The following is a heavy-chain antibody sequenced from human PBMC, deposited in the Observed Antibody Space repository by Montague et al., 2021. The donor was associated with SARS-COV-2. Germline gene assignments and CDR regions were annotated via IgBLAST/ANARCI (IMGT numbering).Heavy chain of an antibody. V-gene: IGHV3-30-3*01. J-gene: IGHJ4*02. CDR2: ISFDGTNK. CDR3: ARDQGGYSYNDY. CDR1: GFTFTSYA. Sequence: SLRLSCAASGFTFTSYAMHWVRQAPGKGLEWVAVISFDGTNKYYTDSVKGRFTISRDNSKNTLDLQMHSVRPEDTAVYYCARDQGGYSYNDYWGQGTLVTVSS. D-gene: IGHD5-18*01.